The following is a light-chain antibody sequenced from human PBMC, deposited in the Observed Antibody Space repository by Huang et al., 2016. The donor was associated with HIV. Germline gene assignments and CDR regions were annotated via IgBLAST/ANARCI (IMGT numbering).Light chain of an antibody. CDR2: AAS. Sequence: DIQMTQSPSSLSASVGARITITCRARHSISNYLNWYQQKPGKAPKLMIYAASSLQSGVPSRFSCSGSGTDFTLTISSLQPEDSAAYYCQQSYSPRTFGPGTKVDIK. J-gene: IGKJ3*01. CDR3: QQSYSPRT. V-gene: IGKV1-39*01. CDR1: HSISNY.